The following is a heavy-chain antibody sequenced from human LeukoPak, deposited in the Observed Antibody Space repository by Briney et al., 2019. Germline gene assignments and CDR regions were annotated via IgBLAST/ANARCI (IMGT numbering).Heavy chain of an antibody. Sequence: SETLSLTCTVSGGSMRSYYWSWIRQPPGKGLELIGYVYYSGTANYNPSLESRVTILVDTSKNQFSLNPSSVTAADTAVYYCARTKSGWYYSDYWGQGTLVSVS. CDR2: VYYSGTA. J-gene: IGHJ4*02. D-gene: IGHD6-19*01. V-gene: IGHV4-59*08. CDR1: GGSMRSYY. CDR3: ARTKSGWYYSDY.